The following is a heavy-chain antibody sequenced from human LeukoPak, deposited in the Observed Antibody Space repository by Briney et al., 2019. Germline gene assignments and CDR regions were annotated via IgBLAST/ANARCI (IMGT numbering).Heavy chain of an antibody. CDR3: ARVPCGGDCYSTLYYFDY. D-gene: IGHD2-21*02. CDR1: GFTFSSYA. J-gene: IGHJ4*02. Sequence: PGTSLRLSCAASGFTFSSYAMHWVRQAPGEGLEWVAVISYDGSNKYYADSVKGRFTISRDNSKNTLYLQMNSLRAEDTAVYYCARVPCGGDCYSTLYYFDYWGQGTLVTVSS. CDR2: ISYDGSNK. V-gene: IGHV3-30*04.